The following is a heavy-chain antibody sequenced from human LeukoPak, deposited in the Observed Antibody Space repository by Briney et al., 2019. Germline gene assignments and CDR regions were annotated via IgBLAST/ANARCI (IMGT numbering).Heavy chain of an antibody. CDR1: GFTLTSYA. D-gene: IGHD3/OR15-3a*01. V-gene: IGHV3-23*01. CDR3: AKATWTNARYYYYMDV. J-gene: IGHJ6*03. CDR2: FSGSGVGP. Sequence: PGGSLRLSCAACGFTLTSYAVTWVRQAPGKGLEWVSTFSGSGVGPYYADSVQGRFTISRDNSKNTLYLQMNSLRAEDTAVYYCAKATWTNARYYYYMDVWGKGTTVTVSS.